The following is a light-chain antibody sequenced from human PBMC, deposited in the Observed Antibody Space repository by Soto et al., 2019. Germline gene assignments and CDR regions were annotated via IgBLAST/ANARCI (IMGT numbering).Light chain of an antibody. V-gene: IGKV4-1*01. CDR1: QSILYTSNNKNY. CDR3: QQYYSTPWT. Sequence: DIVMTQSPDSLAVSLGERATINCKSSQSILYTSNNKNYLAWYQQIPGQPPKLLIHWASTRESGVPDRFSGSGSGTDFTLTISSLQAEDVAVYFCQQYYSTPWTFGHGTKVDIK. J-gene: IGKJ1*01. CDR2: WAS.